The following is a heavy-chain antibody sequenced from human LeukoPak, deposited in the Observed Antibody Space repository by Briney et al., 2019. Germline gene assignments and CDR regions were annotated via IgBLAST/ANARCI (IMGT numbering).Heavy chain of an antibody. CDR3: ARCNDILTGTGFDP. CDR2: INTNTANP. D-gene: IGHD3-9*01. Sequence: ASVKVSCKASGYTFTSYAMNWVRQAPGQGLEWMGWINTNTANPTYAQGFTGRFVFSLDTSVSTAYLQICSLKAEDTAVYYCARCNDILTGTGFDPWGQGTLVTVSS. J-gene: IGHJ5*02. CDR1: GYTFTSYA. V-gene: IGHV7-4-1*01.